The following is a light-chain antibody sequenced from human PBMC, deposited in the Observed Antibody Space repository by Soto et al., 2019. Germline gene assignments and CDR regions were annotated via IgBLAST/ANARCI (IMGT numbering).Light chain of an antibody. J-gene: IGLJ2*01. Sequence: QSVLTQPASASGSPGQSITISCTGTSSDVGGYNYVSWYQQHPGKAPKLMIYEVSNRPSGVSNRFSGSKSGNTASLTISGLQAEDEADYYCSSYTSSRTVVFGGGTKLNVL. CDR2: EVS. V-gene: IGLV2-14*01. CDR1: SSDVGGYNY. CDR3: SSYTSSRTVV.